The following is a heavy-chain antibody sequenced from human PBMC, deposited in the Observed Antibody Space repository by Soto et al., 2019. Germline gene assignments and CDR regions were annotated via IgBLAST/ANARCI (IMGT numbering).Heavy chain of an antibody. CDR1: GGSISSSSYY. CDR2: IYYSGST. J-gene: IGHJ4*02. Sequence: SETLSLTCTVSGGSISSSSYYWGWIRQPPGKGLEWIGSIYYSGSTYYNPSLKSRVTISVDTSKNQFSLKLSSVTAADTAVYYCARLGWSYYFDYWGQGTLVT. D-gene: IGHD1-26*01. CDR3: ARLGWSYYFDY. V-gene: IGHV4-39*01.